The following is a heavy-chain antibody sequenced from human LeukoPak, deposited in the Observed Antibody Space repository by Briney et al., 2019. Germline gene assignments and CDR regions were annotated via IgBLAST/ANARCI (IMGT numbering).Heavy chain of an antibody. Sequence: ASMKVSCKASGYTFTSYGVSWVRQAPGQGLEWMGWISAYNGNTNYAQNLQGRVTMTTDTSTTTAYLELRILRSDDTAVYYCARGAYCGGDCSSSDAFDIWGQGTMVTVSS. D-gene: IGHD2-21*01. V-gene: IGHV1-18*01. CDR2: ISAYNGNT. J-gene: IGHJ3*02. CDR3: ARGAYCGGDCSSSDAFDI. CDR1: GYTFTSYG.